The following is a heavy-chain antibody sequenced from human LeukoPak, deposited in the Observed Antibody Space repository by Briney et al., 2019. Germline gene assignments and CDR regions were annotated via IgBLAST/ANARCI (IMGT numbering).Heavy chain of an antibody. D-gene: IGHD3-22*01. V-gene: IGHV3-21*01. Sequence: PGGSLRLSCAASGFTFSSYSMNWVRQAPGKGLEWVSSISSSSSYIYYADSVKGRFTISRDNAKNSLYLQMNSLRAEDTAVYYCARDYYDSSGYYYGGTGFDHWGQGTLVTVSS. J-gene: IGHJ4*02. CDR3: ARDYYDSSGYYYGGTGFDH. CDR1: GFTFSSYS. CDR2: ISSSSSYI.